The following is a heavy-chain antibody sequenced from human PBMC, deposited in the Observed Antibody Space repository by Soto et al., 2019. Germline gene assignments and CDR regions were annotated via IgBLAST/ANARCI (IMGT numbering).Heavy chain of an antibody. CDR2: INSDGSRT. D-gene: IGHD4-4*01. CDR3: ARETYRGFYFDY. CDR1: GFTFTDYW. Sequence: PGGSLRFSCAASGFTFTDYWTHWVRQAPGKGLVWVSRINSDGSRTSYADSVTGRFTISRDNAKNTLYLQMNSLRVEDTALYYCARETYRGFYFDYWGQGTLVTVSS. J-gene: IGHJ4*02. V-gene: IGHV3-74*01.